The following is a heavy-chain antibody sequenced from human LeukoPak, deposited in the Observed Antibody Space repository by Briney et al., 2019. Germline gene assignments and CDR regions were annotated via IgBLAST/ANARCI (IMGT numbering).Heavy chain of an antibody. J-gene: IGHJ4*02. CDR3: ARARLKTGYSSGWYLGYFDY. D-gene: IGHD6-19*01. Sequence: SETLSLTCTVSGGSISSYYWSWIRQPPGKGLEWIRYIYYSGSTNYNPSLKSRVTISVDTSKNQFSLKLSSVTAADTAVYYCARARLKTGYSSGWYLGYFDYWGQGTLVTVSS. CDR1: GGSISSYY. CDR2: IYYSGST. V-gene: IGHV4-59*01.